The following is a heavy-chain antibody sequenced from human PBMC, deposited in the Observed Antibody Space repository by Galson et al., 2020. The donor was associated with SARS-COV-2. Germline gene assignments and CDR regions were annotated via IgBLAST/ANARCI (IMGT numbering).Heavy chain of an antibody. CDR3: ARLYGRVDASDS. D-gene: IGHD3-10*01. Sequence: GESLKISCKGSGYSFTSHWIGWARQMPGKGLEWMGMIYPGDSETRYSPSFQGQVTISADKSISTAYLQWGSLKASDTALYYCARLYGRVDASDSWGQGTMVTVSS. J-gene: IGHJ3*02. V-gene: IGHV5-51*01. CDR2: IYPGDSET. CDR1: GYSFTSHW.